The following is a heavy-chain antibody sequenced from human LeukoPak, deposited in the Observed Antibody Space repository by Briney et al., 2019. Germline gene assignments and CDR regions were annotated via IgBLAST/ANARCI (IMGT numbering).Heavy chain of an antibody. CDR2: ISAYNGNT. Sequence: GASVKVSCKASGYTFTSYGISWVRQAPGQGLEWMGWISAYNGNTNYAQKLQGRVTITADKSTSTAYMELSSLRSEDTAVYYCARGAVEMAYFDYWGQGTLVTVSS. J-gene: IGHJ4*02. CDR1: GYTFTSYG. V-gene: IGHV1-18*01. CDR3: ARGAVEMAYFDY. D-gene: IGHD5-24*01.